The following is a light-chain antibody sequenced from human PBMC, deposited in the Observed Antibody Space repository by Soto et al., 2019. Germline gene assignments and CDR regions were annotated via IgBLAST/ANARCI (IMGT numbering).Light chain of an antibody. V-gene: IGKV2-28*01. Sequence: DIVMTQSPLPLTVTPGEPASISCRYSQSLLHSNGYNYLDWYLQKPGQSPQLLIYLGSNRASGVPDRFSGSGSGTDFTLKISRVEAQDVGVYYCMHALQTLPLRTFGQGTKLEIK. CDR3: MHALQTLPLRT. CDR1: QSLLHSNGYNY. CDR2: LGS. J-gene: IGKJ2*01.